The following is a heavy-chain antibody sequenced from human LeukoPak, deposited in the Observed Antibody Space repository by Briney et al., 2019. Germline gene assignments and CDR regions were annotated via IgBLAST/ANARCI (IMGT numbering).Heavy chain of an antibody. V-gene: IGHV4-39*01. CDR3: ARQRSGYSNYVRNKHFDY. CDR2: IYYSGST. CDR1: GGSINSSSYY. Sequence: SETLSLTCTVSGGSINSSSYYWRWIRQPPGKVLEWIGSIYYSGSTYYNPSLKSRVTISVDTSKNQFSLKLSSVTVADTAVYYCARQRSGYSNYVRNKHFDYWGRGTLVTVSS. D-gene: IGHD4-11*01. J-gene: IGHJ4*02.